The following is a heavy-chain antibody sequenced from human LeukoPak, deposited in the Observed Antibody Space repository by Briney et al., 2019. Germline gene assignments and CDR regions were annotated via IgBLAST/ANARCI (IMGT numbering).Heavy chain of an antibody. CDR2: IYYSGVS. V-gene: IGHV4-39*01. D-gene: IGHD5-18*01. J-gene: IGHJ6*03. Sequence: SETLSLTCTVSGGSIISSSFWWGWIRQPPGKGLEWIGSIYYSGVSYYNTSLKSRVTISVDTSKNQFSLNLNSVTAADTAFYYCARRTRGYSYGRSHYYYYYMDVWGKGTTVTISS. CDR1: GGSIISSSFW. CDR3: ARRTRGYSYGRSHYYYYYMDV.